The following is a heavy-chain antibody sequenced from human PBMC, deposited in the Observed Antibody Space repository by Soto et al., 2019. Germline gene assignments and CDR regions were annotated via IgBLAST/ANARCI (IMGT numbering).Heavy chain of an antibody. D-gene: IGHD1-26*01. CDR1: GYTFTGSY. CDR2: INPNSGDT. J-gene: IGHJ6*02. CDR3: ARGSAGASLYRMDV. V-gene: IGHV1-2*02. Sequence: ASVKVSCKASGYTFTGSYMHWVRQAPGQGLEWMGWINPNSGDTNYAQKFQGRVTMTRDTSISTAYMELSRLRSDDTAVYYCARGSAGASLYRMDVWGQVTTVTVSS.